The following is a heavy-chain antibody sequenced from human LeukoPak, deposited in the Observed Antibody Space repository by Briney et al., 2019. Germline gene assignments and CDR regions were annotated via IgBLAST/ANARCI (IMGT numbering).Heavy chain of an antibody. J-gene: IGHJ6*02. CDR3: ARPKLRGPAMAHYGMDV. CDR2: IYPGDSDT. CDR1: GYSFTSYW. V-gene: IGHV5-51*01. Sequence: PGESPKISCKGSGYSFTSYWIGWVRQMPGKGLEWMGIIYPGDSDTRYSPSFQGQVTISADKSISTAYLQWSSLKASDTAMYYCARPKLRGPAMAHYGMDVWGPGTTVSVSS. D-gene: IGHD5-18*01.